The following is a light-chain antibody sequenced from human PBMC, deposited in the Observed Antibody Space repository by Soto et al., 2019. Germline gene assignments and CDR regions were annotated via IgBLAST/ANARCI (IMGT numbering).Light chain of an antibody. CDR3: QQANSFPWT. J-gene: IGKJ1*01. Sequence: EIVMTQSPDTLSVSPGEGAALSCRVSQSIRSNLAWYQQRPGQAPRLPMYGASTRADGIPARFTGSGSVTEFTLTISSLQPEDFATYYCQQANSFPWTFGQGTKVDI. CDR1: QSIRSN. CDR2: GAS. V-gene: IGKV3-15*01.